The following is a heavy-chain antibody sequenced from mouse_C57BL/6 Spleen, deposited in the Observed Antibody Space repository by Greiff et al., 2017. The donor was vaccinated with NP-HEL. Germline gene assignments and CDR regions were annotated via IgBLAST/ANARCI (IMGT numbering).Heavy chain of an antibody. CDR3: ARQKRVFYAMDY. V-gene: IGHV5-17*01. CDR1: GFTFSDYG. Sequence: EVKLMESGGGLVKPGGSLKLSCAASGFTFSDYGMHWVRQAPEKGLEWVAYISSGSSTIYYADTVKGRFTISRDNAKNTLFLQMTSLRSEDTAMYYCARQKRVFYAMDYWGQGTSVTVSS. CDR2: ISSGSSTI. J-gene: IGHJ4*01.